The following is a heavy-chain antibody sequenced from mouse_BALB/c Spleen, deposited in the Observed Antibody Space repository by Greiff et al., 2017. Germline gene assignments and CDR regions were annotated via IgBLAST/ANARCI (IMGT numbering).Heavy chain of an antibody. Sequence: QVQLQQSGPGLVAPSQSLSITCTVSGFSLTGYGVNWVRQPPGKGLEWLGMIWGDGSTDYNSALKSRLSISKDNSKSQVFLKMNSLQTDDTARYYCAREGGYYGSIFDYWGQGTTLTVSS. D-gene: IGHD1-1*01. CDR2: IWGDGST. J-gene: IGHJ2*01. V-gene: IGHV2-6-7*01. CDR1: GFSLTGYG. CDR3: AREGGYYGSIFDY.